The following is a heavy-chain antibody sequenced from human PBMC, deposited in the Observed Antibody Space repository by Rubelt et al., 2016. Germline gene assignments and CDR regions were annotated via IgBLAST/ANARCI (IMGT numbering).Heavy chain of an antibody. CDR1: GGSISSSSYY. D-gene: IGHD3-3*01. V-gene: IGHV4-39*01. CDR2: IYYSGST. J-gene: IGHJ5*02. Sequence: QLQLQESGPGLVKPSETLSLTCTVSGGSISSSSYYWGWIRQPPGKGLEWIGSIYYSGSTYYNPSLRSRVSISVDTSKDQFSLKLSAVTAADTAVYYCARGVRFLEWLNGGRWFDPWGQGTLVTVSS. CDR3: ARGVRFLEWLNGGRWFDP.